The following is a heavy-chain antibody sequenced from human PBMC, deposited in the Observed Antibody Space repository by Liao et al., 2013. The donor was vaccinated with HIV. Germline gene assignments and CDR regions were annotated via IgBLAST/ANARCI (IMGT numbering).Heavy chain of an antibody. CDR3: ARKAYLGDYSSSPVFDY. CDR2: IFYSGST. V-gene: IGHV4-59*04. CDR1: GSSISSDY. Sequence: QVQLQESGPGLVKPSETLSLTCSVSGSSISSDYWGWIRQSPGKGLEWIASIFYSGSTHHNPSFKSRVTISVDTSKKQFSLQLNSVTAADTAVYYCARKAYLGDYSSSPVFDYWGQGTLVTVSS. J-gene: IGHJ4*02. D-gene: IGHD6-6*01.